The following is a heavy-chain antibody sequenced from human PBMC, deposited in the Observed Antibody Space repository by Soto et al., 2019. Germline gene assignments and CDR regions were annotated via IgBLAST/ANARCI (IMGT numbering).Heavy chain of an antibody. CDR2: IYSGGST. CDR1: GFTVSSNY. D-gene: IGHD2-15*01. Sequence: GGSLRLSCAASGFTVSSNYMSWVRQAPGKGLEWVSVIYSGGSTYYADSVKGRFTISRDNSKNTLYLQMNSLRAEDTAVYYCARDNSPYGGFDYWGQGTLVTVSS. J-gene: IGHJ4*02. CDR3: ARDNSPYGGFDY. V-gene: IGHV3-53*01.